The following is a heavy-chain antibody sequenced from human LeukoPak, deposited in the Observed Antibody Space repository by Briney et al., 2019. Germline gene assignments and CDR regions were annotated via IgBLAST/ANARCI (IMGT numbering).Heavy chain of an antibody. V-gene: IGHV3-48*01. J-gene: IGHJ4*02. CDR3: AKADRTNNNLYYYGSGSYTVAFDY. Sequence: GGSLRLSCAASGFSFSRYSMNWVRQAPGKGLEWVSYISSSSSTIYYADSVKGRFTISRDNAKNSLYLQMNSLRAEDTAVYYCAKADRTNNNLYYYGSGSYTVAFDYWGQGTLVTASS. D-gene: IGHD3-10*01. CDR1: GFSFSRYS. CDR2: ISSSSSTI.